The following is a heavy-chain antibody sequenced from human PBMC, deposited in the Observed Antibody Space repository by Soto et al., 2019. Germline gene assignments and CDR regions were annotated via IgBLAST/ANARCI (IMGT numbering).Heavy chain of an antibody. Sequence: QVQLLQSGAEVKRPGASVNISCKAFGYTFTTYYMHWVRQAPGQGLEWMGINNPTSGSTTNAQSFQDRNTMTMNTSTRTVYMELNSLRSDDTAVYYCARLDIVGPTSVPWGQGTLVTVSS. J-gene: IGHJ5*02. V-gene: IGHV1-46*01. CDR1: GYTFTTYY. CDR3: ARLDIVGPTSVP. D-gene: IGHD1-26*01. CDR2: NNPTSGST.